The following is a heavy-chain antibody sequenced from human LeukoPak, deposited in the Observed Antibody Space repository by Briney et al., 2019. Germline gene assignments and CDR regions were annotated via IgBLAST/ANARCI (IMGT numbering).Heavy chain of an antibody. CDR2: SSAYTGNT. J-gene: IGHJ5*02. Sequence: ASVKVSCEASGYAFVTYGISWMRQAPGQGLEWMGWSSAYTGNTNSAENLQGRVTMTTDTSTSTAYMELRSLRSDDTAVYYCARASSTGTTWFDPWGQGTLVTVSS. CDR1: GYAFVTYG. D-gene: IGHD1-1*01. V-gene: IGHV1-18*01. CDR3: ARASSTGTTWFDP.